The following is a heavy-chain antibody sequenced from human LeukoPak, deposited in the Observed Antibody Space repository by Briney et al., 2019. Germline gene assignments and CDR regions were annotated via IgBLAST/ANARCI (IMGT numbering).Heavy chain of an antibody. D-gene: IGHD7-27*01. CDR3: ASPSLGINAFDI. V-gene: IGHV3-74*01. J-gene: IGHJ3*02. CDR2: IDGDGSTT. CDR1: GSTFSSYW. Sequence: GGSLRLSCAASGSTFSSYWMHWVRQAPGKGLVWVSRIDGDGSTTRYADSVKGRLTISRDNAKNTLYLQMNSLTAEDTAVYYCASPSLGINAFDIWGQGTRVTVSS.